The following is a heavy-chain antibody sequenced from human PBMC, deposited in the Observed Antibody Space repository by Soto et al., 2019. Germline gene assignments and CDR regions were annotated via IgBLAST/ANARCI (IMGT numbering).Heavy chain of an antibody. Sequence: QINLKESAPTLVKATQTLTLTCTFSGFSLSTSGVGVGWIRQPPGKALEWLALTYWNDDKHHRPSLKTRLTITKDTSNNLVVLPMTNMDPVHTATCYCTHRGGFGELRFDYWGQGTLVTVSS. CDR2: TYWNDDK. CDR1: GFSLSTSGVG. V-gene: IGHV2-5*01. J-gene: IGHJ4*02. CDR3: THRGGFGELRFDY. D-gene: IGHD3-10*01.